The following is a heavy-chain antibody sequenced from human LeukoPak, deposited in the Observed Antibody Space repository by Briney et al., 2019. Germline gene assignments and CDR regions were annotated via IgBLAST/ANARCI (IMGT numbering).Heavy chain of an antibody. CDR1: GYSFTSYW. CDR3: ARGGSHFEY. V-gene: IGHV5-51*01. Sequence: GESLKVSCEGSGYSFTSYWNGWVRQMPGRGLEWMGIIYPGDSDVRYSPSFQGQVTISADKSINTAYLQRSSLKASDTAIYYCARGGSHFEYWGQGTLVTVSS. D-gene: IGHD3-16*01. CDR2: IYPGDSDV. J-gene: IGHJ4*02.